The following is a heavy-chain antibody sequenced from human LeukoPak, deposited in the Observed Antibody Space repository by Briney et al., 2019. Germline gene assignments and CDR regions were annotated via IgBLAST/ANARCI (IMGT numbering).Heavy chain of an antibody. D-gene: IGHD4-17*01. CDR1: GFSLSTSGMR. CDR3: ARSWRTTADFDY. Sequence: SGPTLVNPTQTLTLTCTFSGFSLSTSGMRVSWIRQPPGKALEWFARIDWDDEKFYSTSLRTRVTISKDTSKNHVVLTMTNMDPVDTATYYCARSWRTTADFDYWGQGTLVTVSS. CDR2: IDWDDEK. V-gene: IGHV2-70*04. J-gene: IGHJ4*02.